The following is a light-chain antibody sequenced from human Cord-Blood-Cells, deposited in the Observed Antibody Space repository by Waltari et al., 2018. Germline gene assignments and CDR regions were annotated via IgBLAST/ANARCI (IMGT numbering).Light chain of an antibody. CDR1: SGHSSYA. Sequence: QLVLTQSPSASASLGASVKLTCTLSSGHSSYAIAWHQQQPEKGPRYLMKLNSDGRHSKGDGIPDRFSGSSSGAERYLTISGLQSEDEADYYCQTWGTGWVFGGGTKLTVL. CDR3: QTWGTGWV. J-gene: IGLJ3*02. V-gene: IGLV4-69*01. CDR2: LNSDGRH.